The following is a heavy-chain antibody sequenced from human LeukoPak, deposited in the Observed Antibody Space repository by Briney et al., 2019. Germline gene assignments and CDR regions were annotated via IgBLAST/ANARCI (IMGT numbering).Heavy chain of an antibody. D-gene: IGHD6-19*01. CDR2: IIGSGGTT. CDR1: GFSFGSFA. Sequence: PGGSLRLSCAASGFSFGSFAMSWVRQAPGKGLEWVSGIIGSGGTTFYADSVKGRFTISRDNSKNTLYLQMNSLRAEDTAVYYCAREIVSAVAGNFDYWGQGTLVTVSS. CDR3: AREIVSAVAGNFDY. V-gene: IGHV3-23*01. J-gene: IGHJ4*02.